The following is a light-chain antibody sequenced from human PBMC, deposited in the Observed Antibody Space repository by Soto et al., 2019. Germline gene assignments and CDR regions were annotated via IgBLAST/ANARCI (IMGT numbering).Light chain of an antibody. Sequence: QSALTQPASVSGSPGQSITISCTGTSSDVGGYNYVSWYQQHPGKAPKLMIYDVSNRPSGVSNRFSGSKSGNTASLTISGLQAEDEADYYCSSYTISITLMVFGGGTKVTVL. CDR1: SSDVGGYNY. V-gene: IGLV2-14*01. J-gene: IGLJ2*01. CDR2: DVS. CDR3: SSYTISITLMV.